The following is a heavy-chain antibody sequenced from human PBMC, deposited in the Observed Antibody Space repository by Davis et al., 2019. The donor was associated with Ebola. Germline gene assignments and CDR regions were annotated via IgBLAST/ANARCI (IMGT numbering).Heavy chain of an antibody. CDR3: ARPLAARPE. D-gene: IGHD6-6*01. J-gene: IGHJ4*02. CDR1: GYSFTSYW. Sequence: GESLKISCKGSGYSFTSYWISRVRQMPGQGLEWMGRIDPSDSYTNYRPSFQGHVTISADKSISTAYLQWSSLKASDTAMYYCARPLAARPEWGQGTLVTVSS. CDR2: IDPSDSYT. V-gene: IGHV5-10-1*01.